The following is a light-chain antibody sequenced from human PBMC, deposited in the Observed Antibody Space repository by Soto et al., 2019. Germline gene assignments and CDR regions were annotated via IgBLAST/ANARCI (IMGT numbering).Light chain of an antibody. Sequence: QSVLTQPPSASGTPGQRVSISCSGSSSNIGSNAVHWYQQFPGTAPRLLIYRDNQRPSGVPDRFSGSKSGTSASLVISGLQSEDEADYYCAAWNERTYIWVFGGGTKLTVL. CDR1: SSNIGSNA. J-gene: IGLJ3*02. V-gene: IGLV1-44*01. CDR2: RDN. CDR3: AAWNERTYIWV.